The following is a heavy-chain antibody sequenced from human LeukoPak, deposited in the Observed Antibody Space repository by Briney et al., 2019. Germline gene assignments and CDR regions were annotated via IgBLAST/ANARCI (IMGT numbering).Heavy chain of an antibody. CDR2: INSDGSST. Sequence: PGGSLRLSCAASGFTFSSYWMHWVRQAPGKGLVWVSRINSDGSSTSYADSVKGRFTTSRDNAKNTLYLQMNSLRVEDTAVYYCAKNGDRGAYCSGGSCYPYYYYYMDVWGKGTTVTISS. J-gene: IGHJ6*03. V-gene: IGHV3-74*01. CDR3: AKNGDRGAYCSGGSCYPYYYYYMDV. D-gene: IGHD2-15*01. CDR1: GFTFSSYW.